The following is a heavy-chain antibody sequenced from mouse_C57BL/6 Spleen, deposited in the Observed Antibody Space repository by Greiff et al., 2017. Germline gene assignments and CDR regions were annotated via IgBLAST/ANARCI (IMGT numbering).Heavy chain of an antibody. J-gene: IGHJ2*01. CDR2: ISYDGSN. D-gene: IGHD2-3*01. CDR1: GYSITSGYY. V-gene: IGHV3-6*01. Sequence: EVQLQESGPGLVKPSQSLSLTCSVTGYSITSGYYWNWIRQFPGNKLEWMGYISYDGSNNYNPSLKNRISITRDTSKNQFFLKLNSVTTEDTATYYCARGGLSNYFDYWGQGTTLTVSS. CDR3: ARGGLSNYFDY.